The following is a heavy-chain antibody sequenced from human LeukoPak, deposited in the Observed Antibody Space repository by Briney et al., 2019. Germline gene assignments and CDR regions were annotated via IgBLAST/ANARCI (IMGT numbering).Heavy chain of an antibody. CDR3: XXVKDIVVVVAATPFDY. D-gene: IGHD2-15*01. J-gene: IGHJ4*02. Sequence: GGSLRLSCAASGFTFSSYAMSWVRQAPGKGLEWVSAISGSGGSTYYADSVKGRFTISRDNSKNTLYLQMHSLRAEDTAVYYCXXVKDIVVVVAATPFDYWGQGTLVTVSS. V-gene: IGHV3-23*01. CDR2: ISGSGGST. CDR1: GFTFSSYA.